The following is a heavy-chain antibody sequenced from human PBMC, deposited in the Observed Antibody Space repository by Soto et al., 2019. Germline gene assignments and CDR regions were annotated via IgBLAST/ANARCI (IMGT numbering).Heavy chain of an antibody. J-gene: IGHJ6*02. D-gene: IGHD3-10*01. CDR3: AREDSTLWFGELWSSQNYYYYGMDV. V-gene: IGHV1-3*01. Sequence: QVQLVQSGAEVKKPGASVKVSCKASGYTFTSYAMHWVRQAPGQRLEWMGWINAGNGNTKYSQKFQGRVTITRDTSASTAYMELSSLRSEDTAVYYCAREDSTLWFGELWSSQNYYYYGMDVWDQGTTVTVSS. CDR2: INAGNGNT. CDR1: GYTFTSYA.